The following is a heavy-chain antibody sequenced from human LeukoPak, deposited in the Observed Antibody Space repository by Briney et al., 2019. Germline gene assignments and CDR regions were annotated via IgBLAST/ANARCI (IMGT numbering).Heavy chain of an antibody. D-gene: IGHD5-24*01. CDR2: IYSGDST. J-gene: IGHJ4*02. CDR1: GFTVSTNY. CDR3: ARDLAPRSFDY. Sequence: GGSLRLSCAASGFTVSTNYMNWVRQAPGKGLERVSVIYSGDSTFYADSVKGRFTISRDNSKGTVYLQMNSLRAEDTAVCYCARDLAPRSFDYWGQGTLVTVSS. V-gene: IGHV3-53*01.